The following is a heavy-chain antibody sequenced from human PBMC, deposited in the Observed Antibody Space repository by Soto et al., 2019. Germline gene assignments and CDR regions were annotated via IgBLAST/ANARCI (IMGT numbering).Heavy chain of an antibody. CDR1: GYTFTSYY. CDR3: ASAGRYCSGGSCYPNWFDP. CDR2: INPSGGST. V-gene: IGHV1-46*01. J-gene: IGHJ5*02. Sequence: GASVKVSCKASGYTFTSYYMHWVRQAPGQGLEWMGIINPSGGSTSYAQKFQGRVTMTRDTSTSTVYMELSSLRSEDTAVYYCASAGRYCSGGSCYPNWFDPWGREPWSPSPQ. D-gene: IGHD2-15*01.